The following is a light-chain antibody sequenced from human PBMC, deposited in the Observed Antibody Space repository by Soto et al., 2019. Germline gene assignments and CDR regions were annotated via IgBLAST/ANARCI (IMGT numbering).Light chain of an antibody. CDR2: WAS. CDR3: QQYYSTPLT. CDR1: QSLLFSSNNKDY. J-gene: IGKJ4*01. V-gene: IGKV4-1*01. Sequence: DIVLTQSPDSLAVSVGERATINCKSNQSLLFSSNNKDYLAWYQQKTGQPPKLLIYWASSRQSGVPDRGSGSGSGTDFTLTISSLRSEDVAAYYCQQYYSTPLTFGGGTKVEIK.